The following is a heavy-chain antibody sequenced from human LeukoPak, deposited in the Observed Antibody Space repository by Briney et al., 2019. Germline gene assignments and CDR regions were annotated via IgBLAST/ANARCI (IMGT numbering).Heavy chain of an antibody. CDR1: GFTFSSYA. D-gene: IGHD3-3*01. CDR2: ISYDGSNK. Sequence: GGSLRLSCAASGFTFSSYAMHWIRQAPGKGLEWVAVISYDGSNKYYADSVKGRFTISRDNSKNTLYLQMNSLRAEDTAVYYCAKCLDFWKVFDYWGQGTLVTVSS. J-gene: IGHJ4*02. CDR3: AKCLDFWKVFDY. V-gene: IGHV3-30*04.